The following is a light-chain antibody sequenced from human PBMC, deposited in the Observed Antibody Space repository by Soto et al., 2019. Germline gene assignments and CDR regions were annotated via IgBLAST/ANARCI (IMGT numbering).Light chain of an antibody. CDR1: QSVSSSY. Sequence: IVLTQSPGTLSLSPGERATLSCRASQSVSSSYLAWYQQKPGQTPRLLIFGAYTRASGIPGRFSGSGSGTEFTLTISSLQSEDFAVYYCQQYDDWPSFGQGTKVDIK. CDR3: QQYDDWPS. CDR2: GAY. J-gene: IGKJ1*01. V-gene: IGKV3-15*01.